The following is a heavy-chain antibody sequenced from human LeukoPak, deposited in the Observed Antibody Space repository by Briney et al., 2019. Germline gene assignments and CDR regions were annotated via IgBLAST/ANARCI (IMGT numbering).Heavy chain of an antibody. V-gene: IGHV4-31*03. CDR1: GFTISRGGYY. CDR2: IYHSGST. CDR3: AGVVVVAATDYGMDV. D-gene: IGHD2-15*01. Sequence: TSQTLSLTCTVSGFTISRGGYYWSWIRQHTGTGLEWSGYIYHSGSTYYNPSIKSRVTISVDTSKNQFSLKLSSVTAADTAVYYCAGVVVVAATDYGMDVWGKGTTVTVSS. J-gene: IGHJ6*04.